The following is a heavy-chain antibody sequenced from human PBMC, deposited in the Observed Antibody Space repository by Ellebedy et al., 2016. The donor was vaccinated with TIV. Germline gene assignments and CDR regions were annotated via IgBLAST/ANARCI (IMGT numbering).Heavy chain of an antibody. V-gene: IGHV1-46*04. J-gene: IGHJ4*02. CDR1: GYTFSNYF. D-gene: IGHD6-19*01. Sequence: AASVKVSCKASGYTFSNYFVHWVRQAPGQGLEWMGRIIPTSGSTTYAQKLQGRLTMTRDTSTSTVYMELSSLRSEDTAVYYCARARSSGWLHTPDYWGQGLLVTVSS. CDR3: ARARSSGWLHTPDY. CDR2: IIPTSGST.